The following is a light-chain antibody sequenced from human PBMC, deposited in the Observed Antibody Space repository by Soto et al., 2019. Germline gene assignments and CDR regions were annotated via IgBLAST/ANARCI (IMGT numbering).Light chain of an antibody. CDR2: AAS. CDR3: LQHNSYRWT. V-gene: IGKV1-17*01. Sequence: DIQMTQSPSSLSASVGDRVTITCRASQGIRNDVGWYQQKPGKAPKRLIYAASSLQSGVPSRFSGSGSGTEFTLTISSLQPEDFATYYCLQHNSYRWTFGQGTKVEIK. J-gene: IGKJ1*01. CDR1: QGIRND.